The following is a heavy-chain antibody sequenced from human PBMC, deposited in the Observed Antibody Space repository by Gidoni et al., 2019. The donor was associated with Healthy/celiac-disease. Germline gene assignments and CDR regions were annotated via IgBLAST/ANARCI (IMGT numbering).Heavy chain of an antibody. CDR3: ASGIPTRSRAFDI. CDR2: INPSGGST. D-gene: IGHD1-26*01. CDR1: GYTFTSYY. V-gene: IGHV1-46*01. Sequence: QVQLVQSGAEVKKPGASVKVSCKASGYTFTSYYMHWVRQAPGQGLGWMGIINPSGGSTSYAQKFQGRVTMTRDTSTSTVYMELSSVRSEDTAVYYCASGIPTRSRAFDIWCQGTMVTVSS. J-gene: IGHJ3*02.